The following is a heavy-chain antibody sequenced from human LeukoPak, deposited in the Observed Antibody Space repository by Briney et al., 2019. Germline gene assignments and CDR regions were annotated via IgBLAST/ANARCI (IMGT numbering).Heavy chain of an antibody. CDR2: IYHSGST. J-gene: IGHJ6*03. Sequence: SETLSLTCTVSGGSISSGGYYWSWIRQPPGKGLEWIGYIYHSGSTYYNPSLKSRVTISVDRSKNQFSLKLSSVTAADTAVYYCARVGSSSWSLGYYYYYMDVWGKGTTVTVSS. V-gene: IGHV4-30-2*01. CDR3: ARVGSSSWSLGYYYYYMDV. CDR1: GGSISSGGYY. D-gene: IGHD6-13*01.